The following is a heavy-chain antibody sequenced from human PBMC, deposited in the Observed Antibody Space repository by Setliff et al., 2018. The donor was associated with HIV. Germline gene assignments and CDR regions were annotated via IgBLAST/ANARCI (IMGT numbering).Heavy chain of an antibody. Sequence: LSLTCTVSGGSISNKTHYWGWIRQPPGRGLEWIGSIYYSGSTYYNPSLKSRLTISIDTSKNQFSLKLNSVTATDTALYYCARLGYSIDLRRLDYWGQGAQVTVSS. D-gene: IGHD6-13*01. CDR1: GGSISNKTHY. J-gene: IGHJ4*02. CDR3: ARLGYSIDLRRLDY. V-gene: IGHV4-39*01. CDR2: IYYSGST.